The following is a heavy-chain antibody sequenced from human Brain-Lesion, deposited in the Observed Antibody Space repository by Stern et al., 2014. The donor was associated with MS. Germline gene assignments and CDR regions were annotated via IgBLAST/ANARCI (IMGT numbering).Heavy chain of an antibody. J-gene: IGHJ5*02. Sequence: EVQLVESGGGLVQPGGSLRLSCAASGFTFSSYWMNWVRQAPGKGLEWVANIKEDGSKAINVDSVKGRFTITRDNAKNSLYLQMNSLRAEDTAVYYCSRGSDTWGQGTLVTVSS. CDR3: SRGSDT. D-gene: IGHD2-15*01. V-gene: IGHV3-7*01. CDR2: IKEDGSKA. CDR1: GFTFSSYW.